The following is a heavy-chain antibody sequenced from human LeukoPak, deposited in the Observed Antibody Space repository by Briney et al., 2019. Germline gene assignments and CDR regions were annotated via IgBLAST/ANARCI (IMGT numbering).Heavy chain of an antibody. CDR1: GGSISSSSYY. CDR2: IYYSGST. Sequence: SETLSLTCTVSGGSISSSSYYWGWIRQPPGKGLEWIGSIYYSGSTYYNPSLKSRVTISVDTSKNQFSLKLSSVTAADTAVYYCARQQGNWFDPRGQGTLVTVSS. CDR3: ARQQGNWFDP. V-gene: IGHV4-39*01. J-gene: IGHJ5*02.